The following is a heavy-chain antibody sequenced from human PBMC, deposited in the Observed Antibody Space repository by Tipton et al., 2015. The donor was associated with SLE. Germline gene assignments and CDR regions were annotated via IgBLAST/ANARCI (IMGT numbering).Heavy chain of an antibody. CDR3: ARGADYGDMHWYFDL. V-gene: IGHV3-74*01. Sequence: SLRLSCAASGFTFSSYWMHWVRQAPGKGLVWVSRINSDGSSTSYADSVKGRFTISRDNAKNTLYLQMNSLRAEDTAVYYCARGADYGDMHWYFDLWGRGTLVTASS. D-gene: IGHD4-17*01. J-gene: IGHJ2*01. CDR2: INSDGSST. CDR1: GFTFSSYW.